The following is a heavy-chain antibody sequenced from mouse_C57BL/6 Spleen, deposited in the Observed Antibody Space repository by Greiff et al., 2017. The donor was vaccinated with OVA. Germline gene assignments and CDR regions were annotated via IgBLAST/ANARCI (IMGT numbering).Heavy chain of an antibody. D-gene: IGHD1-2*01. J-gene: IGHJ4*01. Sequence: VQLQQSGAELVRPGASVKLSCKASGYTFTDYYINWVKQRPGQGLEWIARIYPGSGNTYYNEKFKGKATLTAEKSSSTAYMQLSSLTSEDSAVYFCTRKGYYGSYAMDYWGQGTSVTVSS. CDR2: IYPGSGNT. CDR1: GYTFTDYY. CDR3: TRKGYYGSYAMDY. V-gene: IGHV1-76*01.